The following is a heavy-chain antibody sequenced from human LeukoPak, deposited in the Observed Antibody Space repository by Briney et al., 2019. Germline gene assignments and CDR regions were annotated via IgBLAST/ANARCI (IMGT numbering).Heavy chain of an antibody. D-gene: IGHD6-25*01. CDR1: GFTFSNYG. CDR3: AKEPTSYRSDWYFQH. J-gene: IGHJ1*01. V-gene: IGHV3-30*18. Sequence: PGRSLRLSCAASGFTFSNYGMHWVSQAPGKGLEWVAVISYDGSTKFYADSVKGRFTISRDNSKNTLDLQMFSLRAEDTAVYYCAKEPTSYRSDWYFQHWGQGTLVTVSS. CDR2: ISYDGSTK.